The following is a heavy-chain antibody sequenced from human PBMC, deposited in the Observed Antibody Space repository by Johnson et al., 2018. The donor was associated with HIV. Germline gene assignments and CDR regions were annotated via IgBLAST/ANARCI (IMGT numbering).Heavy chain of an antibody. CDR2: IYSGGST. V-gene: IGHV3-66*03. D-gene: IGHD2-15*01. CDR3: ASGRVGGNDAFDI. CDR1: GFTVSSNY. Sequence: VQLVESGGGLIQPGGSLRLSCAASGFTVSSNYMSWVRQAPGKGLEWVSVIYSGGSTYYADSVKGRFTISRDNSKNTLYLQMNSLRAEDTAVYYCASGRVGGNDAFDIWGQGTMVTVSS. J-gene: IGHJ3*02.